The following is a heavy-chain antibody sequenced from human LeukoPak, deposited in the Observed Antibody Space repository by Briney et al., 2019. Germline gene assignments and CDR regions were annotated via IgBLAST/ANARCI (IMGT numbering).Heavy chain of an antibody. CDR1: GFTFSSYA. D-gene: IGHD2-2*01. V-gene: IGHV3-30*04. Sequence: PGGSLRLSCAASGFTFSSYAMHWVRQAPGKGLEWVAVISYDGSDKYYADSVKGRFTISRDNSKNTLYLQMNSLRAEDTAVYYCARAKGYQLLYNWFDPWGQGTLVTVSS. J-gene: IGHJ5*02. CDR2: ISYDGSDK. CDR3: ARAKGYQLLYNWFDP.